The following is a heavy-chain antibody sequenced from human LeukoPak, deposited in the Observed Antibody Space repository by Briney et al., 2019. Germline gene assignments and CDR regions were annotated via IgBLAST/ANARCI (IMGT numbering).Heavy chain of an antibody. CDR1: GGSISSSSYY. D-gene: IGHD6-13*01. J-gene: IGHJ5*02. V-gene: IGHV4-61*05. CDR3: ARHRQLGL. Sequence: PSETLSLTCTVSGGSISSSSYYWGWIRQPPGKGLEWIGYIYYSGSTNYNPSLKSRVTISVDTSKNQFSLKLSSVTAADTAVYYCARHRQLGLWGQGTLVTVSS. CDR2: IYYSGST.